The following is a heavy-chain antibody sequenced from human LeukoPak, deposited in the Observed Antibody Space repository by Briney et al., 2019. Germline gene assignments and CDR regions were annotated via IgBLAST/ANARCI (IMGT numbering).Heavy chain of an antibody. Sequence: ASVKVSCKASGYTFTSYYMHWVRQAPGQGLEWMGIINPSGGSTSYAQKFQGRVTMTRDTSTSTVYMELSSLRSEDTAVYYCARDRGRDYDSSGSTYYFDYWGQGTLVTVSS. D-gene: IGHD3-22*01. CDR1: GYTFTSYY. CDR3: ARDRGRDYDSSGSTYYFDY. CDR2: INPSGGST. J-gene: IGHJ4*02. V-gene: IGHV1-46*01.